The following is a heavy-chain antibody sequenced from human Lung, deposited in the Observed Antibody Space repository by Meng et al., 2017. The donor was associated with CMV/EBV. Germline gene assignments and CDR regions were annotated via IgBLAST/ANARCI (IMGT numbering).Heavy chain of an antibody. Sequence: SCTASGFTFSRFAFHWVRQAPGKGLEWVAIISKDGSNKYYADSVKGRFTISRDNSKNALYLRMNSLRLEDTAVYYCARDGLDYSSTWSYNYCDYGXKGTXVTVSS. CDR1: GFTFSRFA. D-gene: IGHD6-13*01. V-gene: IGHV3-30-3*01. J-gene: IGHJ4*02. CDR2: ISKDGSNK. CDR3: ARDGLDYSSTWSYNYCDY.